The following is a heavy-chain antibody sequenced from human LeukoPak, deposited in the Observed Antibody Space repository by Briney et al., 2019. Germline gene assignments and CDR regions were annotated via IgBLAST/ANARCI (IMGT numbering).Heavy chain of an antibody. J-gene: IGHJ1*01. V-gene: IGHV6-1*01. CDR2: TYYRSKWYN. CDR1: GDSVSSNSAA. D-gene: IGHD1-26*01. CDR3: ARAAVSGTYEH. Sequence: SQTLSLTCAISGDSVSSNSAAWSWIRQSPSRGLEGLGRTYYRSKWYNDYAVSVKSRITINPDTSKNQLSLQLNSVTPEDTAVYYCARAAVSGTYEHWGQGTLVTVSS.